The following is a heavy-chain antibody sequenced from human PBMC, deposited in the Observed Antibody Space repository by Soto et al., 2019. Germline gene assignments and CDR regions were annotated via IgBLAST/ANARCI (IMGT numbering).Heavy chain of an antibody. D-gene: IGHD4-17*01. CDR1: GGSFSGYD. Sequence: SETLSLTCAVYGGSFSGYDLSWIRQPPGKGLEWIGEINHRGSTNYNTSLKSRVTISVDTSKNQFSLKLSSVTAADTAVYYCARNFMGDYDYFDYWGQGTLVTVSS. V-gene: IGHV4-34*01. CDR2: INHRGST. J-gene: IGHJ4*02. CDR3: ARNFMGDYDYFDY.